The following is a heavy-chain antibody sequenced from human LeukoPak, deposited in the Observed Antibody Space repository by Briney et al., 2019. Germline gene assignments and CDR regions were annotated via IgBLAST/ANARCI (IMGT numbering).Heavy chain of an antibody. Sequence: PSETLSRTCAVSGYSINSAYYWGWIRQPPGKGLEWIGSMYHSGITYYNPSLKSRVTISVDTSKNQFSLKLNSVTAADTAVYYCARLTPGKNWFDPWGQGTLVTVSS. V-gene: IGHV4-38-2*01. CDR3: ARLTPGKNWFDP. J-gene: IGHJ5*02. D-gene: IGHD3-10*01. CDR1: GYSINSAYY. CDR2: MYHSGIT.